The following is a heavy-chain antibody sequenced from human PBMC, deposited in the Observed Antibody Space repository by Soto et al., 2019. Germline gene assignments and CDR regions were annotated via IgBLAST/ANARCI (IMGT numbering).Heavy chain of an antibody. J-gene: IGHJ4*02. V-gene: IGHV3-30*03. CDR2: ISIRGGDE. Sequence: QVQLVESGGGVVQPGKSLRLSCAASGFTFSSNAMHWARQAPGKGLEWVTVISIRGGDEYYAESVRSRLSISRDDSKNTLYLEIDSLRDEDMAVYYCASGKIVARQHLDYGGQRTLVTDSS. CDR1: GFTFSSNA. D-gene: IGHD6-6*01. CDR3: ASGKIVARQHLDY.